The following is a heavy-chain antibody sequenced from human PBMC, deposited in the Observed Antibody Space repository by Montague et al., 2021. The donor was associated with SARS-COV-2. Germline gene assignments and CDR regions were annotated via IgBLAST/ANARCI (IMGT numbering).Heavy chain of an antibody. CDR3: ARPGSGYSYGSGAFDY. D-gene: IGHD5-18*01. V-gene: IGHV4-39*01. CDR2: IYYTENT. Sequence: SETLSLTCTVAGGSISNSIYNWDWIRQPPGKGQEWIGSIYYTENTYYXPPLKSRVTISIDTSKNQFSLKLSSVTAADTAVYYCARPGSGYSYGSGAFDYWGQGTLVTVSS. CDR1: GGSISNSIYN. J-gene: IGHJ4*02.